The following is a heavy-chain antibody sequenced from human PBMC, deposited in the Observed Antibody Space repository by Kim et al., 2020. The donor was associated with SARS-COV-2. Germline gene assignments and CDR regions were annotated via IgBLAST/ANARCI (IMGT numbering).Heavy chain of an antibody. V-gene: IGHV1-46*01. Sequence: ASVKVSCKASEDTFINYYIHWVRQAPGQGLEWMGIINPSTGSTTNAQVFQGRVNMTRDTSATTVSMELTSLRSEDTAVYYCARASCSGGSCVSTDGYYYFGMDVWGQGTTVTVSS. J-gene: IGHJ6*02. CDR1: EDTFINYY. D-gene: IGHD2-15*01. CDR2: INPSTGST. CDR3: ARASCSGGSCVSTDGYYYFGMDV.